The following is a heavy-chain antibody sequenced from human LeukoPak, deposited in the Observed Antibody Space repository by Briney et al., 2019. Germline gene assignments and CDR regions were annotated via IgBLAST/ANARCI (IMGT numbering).Heavy chain of an antibody. V-gene: IGHV4-59*04. Sequence: SETLSLTCTVSGGSISSYYWSWIRQPPGKGLEWIGYIYYSGSTYYNPSLKSRVTISVDTSKNQFSLKLSSVTAADTAVYYCARRVYSGGWYVFDYWGQGTLVTVSS. D-gene: IGHD6-19*01. CDR3: ARRVYSGGWYVFDY. CDR1: GGSISSYY. J-gene: IGHJ4*02. CDR2: IYYSGST.